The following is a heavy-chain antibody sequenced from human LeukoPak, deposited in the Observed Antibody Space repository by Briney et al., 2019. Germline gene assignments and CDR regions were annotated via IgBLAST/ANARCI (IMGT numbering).Heavy chain of an antibody. D-gene: IGHD2-2*01. CDR2: ICYSGST. J-gene: IGHJ5*02. CDR3: ARSRQYQLLGWFDP. Sequence: KTSETLSLTCTVSGGSISSSSYYWGWIRQPPGKGLEWIGSICYSGSTYYNPSLKSRVTISVDTSKNQFSLKLSSVTAADTAVYYCARSRQYQLLGWFDPWGQGTLVTVSS. CDR1: GGSISSSSYY. V-gene: IGHV4-39*01.